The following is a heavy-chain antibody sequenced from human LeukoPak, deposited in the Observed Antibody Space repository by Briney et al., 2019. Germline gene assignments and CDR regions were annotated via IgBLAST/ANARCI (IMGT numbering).Heavy chain of an antibody. D-gene: IGHD5-18*01. Sequence: KPSETLSLTCAVSGYSISSSNWWGWIRQPPGKGLEWIGYIFYSGSTYYNPPLKSRVTMSVDTSKNQFSLKLSSVTAVDTAVYYCARMSGYSATWGQGTLVTVSS. CDR2: IFYSGST. V-gene: IGHV4-28*01. J-gene: IGHJ4*02. CDR3: ARMSGYSAT. CDR1: GYSISSSNW.